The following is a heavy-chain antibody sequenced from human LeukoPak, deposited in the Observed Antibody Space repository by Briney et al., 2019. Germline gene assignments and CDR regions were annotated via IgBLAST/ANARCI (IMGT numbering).Heavy chain of an antibody. CDR1: VYTFTGYF. Sequence: ASVKLSCKASVYTFTGYFMYWVRQAPGQGLEWMGWINPNSGGTSYAQKFQGRVTMTRDTSISTAYMELSRLRSDDAALYYCAREATAAGNDWFDPWGQGTLVTVSS. D-gene: IGHD6-13*01. CDR2: INPNSGGT. CDR3: AREATAAGNDWFDP. J-gene: IGHJ5*02. V-gene: IGHV1-2*02.